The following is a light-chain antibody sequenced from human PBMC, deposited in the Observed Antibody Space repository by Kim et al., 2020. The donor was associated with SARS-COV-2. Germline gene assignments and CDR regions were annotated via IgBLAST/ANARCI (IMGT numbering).Light chain of an antibody. Sequence: EIVLTQSPGTLSLSPGEGATLSCRASQRVRSNYLAWYQQKPGQAPRLLIYGASSRATGIPDRFRGSGSETDFTLTISRLEPEDFAVYFCQQYGRSRTFGQGTKVDIK. CDR3: QQYGRSRT. J-gene: IGKJ1*01. CDR1: QRVRSNY. CDR2: GAS. V-gene: IGKV3-20*01.